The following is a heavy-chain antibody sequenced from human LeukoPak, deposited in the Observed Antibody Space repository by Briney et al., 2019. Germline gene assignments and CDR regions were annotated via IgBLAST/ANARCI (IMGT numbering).Heavy chain of an antibody. CDR3: AKTRPHCSGGSCYPRRYYFDY. CDR2: ITTSDGNT. J-gene: IGHJ4*02. CDR1: GFTFSSYT. D-gene: IGHD2-15*01. V-gene: IGHV3-23*01. Sequence: GGSLRLSCAASGFTFSSYTMSWVRQAPGKGLEWVSTITTSDGNTYYADSVKGRFTVSRDNSKNTLFLQMNSLRAEDTAVYYCAKTRPHCSGGSCYPRRYYFDYWGQGTLVTVSS.